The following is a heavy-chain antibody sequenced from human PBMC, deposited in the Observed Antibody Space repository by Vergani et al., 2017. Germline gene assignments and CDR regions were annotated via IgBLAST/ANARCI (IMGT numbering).Heavy chain of an antibody. D-gene: IGHD1-1*01. CDR1: GFTFSNFG. V-gene: IGHV3-30*03. Sequence: QVQLVESGGGVVQPGRSLRLSCAASGFTFSNFGMHWVRQAPGKGLEWVAIISYDGSYKYFADSVKGRFTISRDNSKNTLYLEMNALRAEDTAVYYCARDFLTRVTTLDYYYMGVWGKGTTVTVSS. CDR2: ISYDGSYK. CDR3: ARDFLTRVTTLDYYYMGV. J-gene: IGHJ6*03.